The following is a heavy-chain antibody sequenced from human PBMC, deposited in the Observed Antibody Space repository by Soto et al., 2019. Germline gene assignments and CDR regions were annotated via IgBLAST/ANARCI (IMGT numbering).Heavy chain of an antibody. J-gene: IGHJ4*02. Sequence: SQTLSLTCVISGDSVSSSSAAWNWISQSPSRGLEWLGRTSYRSKWYNDYAVSVKSRITINPDTSKNQFPLQLNSVTPEDTALYYCASSDSSGFGFVYWRQGPLVT. CDR1: GDSVSSSSAA. V-gene: IGHV6-1*01. CDR3: ASSDSSGFGFVY. CDR2: TSYRSKWYN. D-gene: IGHD3-22*01.